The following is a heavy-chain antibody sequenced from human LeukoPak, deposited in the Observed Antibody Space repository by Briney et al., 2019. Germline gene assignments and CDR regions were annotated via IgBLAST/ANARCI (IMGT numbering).Heavy chain of an antibody. J-gene: IGHJ3*02. D-gene: IGHD2-15*01. CDR3: VREARFCRGGPCYSAFDI. CDR1: GFTFSDYS. CDR2: ISGSGSYI. Sequence: GGSLRLSCAASGFTFSDYSMNWVRQTPRKGLEWVSCISGSGSYIYYADSVKGRFTISRDNAKNSLYLQMNSLRAEDTAVYYCVREARFCRGGPCYSAFDIWGLGTLVTVSS. V-gene: IGHV3-21*06.